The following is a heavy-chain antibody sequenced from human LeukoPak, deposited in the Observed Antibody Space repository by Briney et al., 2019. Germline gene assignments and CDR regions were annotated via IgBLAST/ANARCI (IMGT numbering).Heavy chain of an antibody. CDR2: ISSSSSYI. J-gene: IGHJ3*02. Sequence: GGSLRLSCAASGFTFSSYSMNWVRQAPGKGLEWVSSISSSSSYIYYADSVKGRFTISRDNAKNSLYLQMNSLRAEDTAVYYCARDSGTGTTVQGDAFDIWGQGTMVTVSS. V-gene: IGHV3-21*01. CDR3: ARDSGTGTTVQGDAFDI. CDR1: GFTFSSYS. D-gene: IGHD1-7*01.